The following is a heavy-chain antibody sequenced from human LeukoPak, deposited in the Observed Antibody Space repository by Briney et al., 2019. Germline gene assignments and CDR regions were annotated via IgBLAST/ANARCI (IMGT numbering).Heavy chain of an antibody. CDR3: ARDRRAAAERSWFDP. J-gene: IGHJ5*02. CDR1: GFTFSSYG. CDR2: IWYDGSTK. D-gene: IGHD6-13*01. V-gene: IGHV3-33*01. Sequence: GRSLRLSCAASGFTFSSYGMHWVRQAPGKGLEWVAVIWYDGSTKYYADSVKGRFTISRDNSKNTLYLQMNSLRAEDTAVYYCARDRRAAAERSWFDPWGQGTLVTVSS.